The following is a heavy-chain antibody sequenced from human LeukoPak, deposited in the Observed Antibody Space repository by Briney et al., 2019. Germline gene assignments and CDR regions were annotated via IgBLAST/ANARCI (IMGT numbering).Heavy chain of an antibody. CDR2: ISGSGGST. J-gene: IGHJ6*03. CDR3: TRDQWVTTYYYYYMDV. CDR1: GFTFSSYA. Sequence: HSGGSLRLSCAASGFTFSSYAMSWVRQAPGKGLEWVSAISGSGGSTYYADSVKGRFTISRDNSKNTLYLQINSLRAEDTAVYYCTRDQWVTTYYYYYMDVWGKGTTVTISS. D-gene: IGHD4-17*01. V-gene: IGHV3-23*01.